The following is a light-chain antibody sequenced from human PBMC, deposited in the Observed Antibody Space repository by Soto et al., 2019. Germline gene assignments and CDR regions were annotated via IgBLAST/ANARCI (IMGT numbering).Light chain of an antibody. Sequence: QPVLTQPPSVSGAPGQGVTISCTGSTSNIGSGYDVHWYQQVPGLAPKLLIYANINRPSGVPDRFSGSKSGTSASLAITGLQAEDEADYYCQSYDNSLSGWVFGGGTKLTAL. J-gene: IGLJ2*01. CDR2: ANI. CDR3: QSYDNSLSGWV. V-gene: IGLV1-40*01. CDR1: TSNIGSGYD.